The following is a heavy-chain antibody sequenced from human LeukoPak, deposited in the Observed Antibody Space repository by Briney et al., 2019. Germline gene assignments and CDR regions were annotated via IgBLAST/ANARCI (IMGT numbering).Heavy chain of an antibody. CDR2: IKSKTDGGTT. Sequence: PGGSLRLSWAASGFTFSNAWMSWVRQAPGKGLEWVGRIKSKTDGGTTDYAAPVKGRFTISRDDSKNTLYLQMNSLKTEDTAVYYCTTEYYYDSSGYLRDYSMDVWGQGTRSPSP. D-gene: IGHD3-22*01. CDR3: TTEYYYDSSGYLRDYSMDV. J-gene: IGHJ6*02. V-gene: IGHV3-15*01. CDR1: GFTFSNAW.